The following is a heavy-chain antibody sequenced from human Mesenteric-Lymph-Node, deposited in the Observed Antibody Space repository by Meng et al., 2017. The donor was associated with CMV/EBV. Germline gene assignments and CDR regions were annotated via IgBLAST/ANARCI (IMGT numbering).Heavy chain of an antibody. CDR2: IIPIFGIA. CDR1: GGTFSSHA. CDR3: ARDGDRGSCIGTTCYSYYYHMDV. V-gene: IGHV1-69*10. J-gene: IGHJ6*02. Sequence: SVKVSCKASGGTFSSHAISWVRQAPGQGLEWRGAIIPIFGIANYAQKFQGRVTITADKSTSTAYMELNSLTSEDTAVYYCARDGDRGSCIGTTCYSYYYHMDVWGQGTTVTVSS. D-gene: IGHD2-15*01.